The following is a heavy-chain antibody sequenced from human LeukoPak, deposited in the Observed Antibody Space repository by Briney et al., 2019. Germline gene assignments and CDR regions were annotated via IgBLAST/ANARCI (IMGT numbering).Heavy chain of an antibody. J-gene: IGHJ2*01. D-gene: IGHD3-3*01. Sequence: GASVKVSCKASGYTFTSYDINWVRQATGQGLEWMGWMNPNSGNTGYAQKFQGRVTMTRNTSISTAYMELRSLRSDDTAVYYCARASGPVLRFLEWLSHFDLWGRGTLVTVSS. CDR2: MNPNSGNT. CDR3: ARASGPVLRFLEWLSHFDL. CDR1: GYTFTSYD. V-gene: IGHV1-8*01.